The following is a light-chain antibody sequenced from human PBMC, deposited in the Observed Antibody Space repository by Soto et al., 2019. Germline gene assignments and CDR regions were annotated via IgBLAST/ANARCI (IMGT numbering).Light chain of an antibody. CDR3: QQYNSYS. CDR1: QSISSW. Sequence: DIQMTQSPSTLSASVGDRVTITCRASQSISSWLAWYQQKPGKAPKLLIYDASSLESGVPSRFSGSRSGTDITLNISSLQPSDFATYYCQQYNSYSFGPGTKVDIK. V-gene: IGKV1-5*01. CDR2: DAS. J-gene: IGKJ3*01.